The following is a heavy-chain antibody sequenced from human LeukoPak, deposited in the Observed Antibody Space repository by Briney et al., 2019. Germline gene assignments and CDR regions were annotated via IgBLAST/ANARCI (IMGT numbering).Heavy chain of an antibody. CDR1: GYTFTGYY. CDR3: ARDYDCAWGSPYYFDY. D-gene: IGHD3-16*01. Sequence: GASVKVSCKASGYTFTGYYMHWVRQAPGQGLEWMGWINPNSGGTNYAQKFQGRVTMTRDTSISTAYMELSRLRSDDTAVYYCARDYDCAWGSPYYFDYWGQGTLVTVSS. V-gene: IGHV1-2*02. CDR2: INPNSGGT. J-gene: IGHJ4*02.